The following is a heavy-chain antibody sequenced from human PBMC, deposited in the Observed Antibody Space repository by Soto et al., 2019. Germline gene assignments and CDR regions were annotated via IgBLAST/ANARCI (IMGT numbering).Heavy chain of an antibody. CDR1: GGTFSSYA. CDR2: IIPIFGTA. D-gene: IGHD6-19*01. Sequence: QVQLVQSGAEVKKHGSSVKVSCKASGGTFSSYAISWVRQAPGQGREWMGGIIPIFGTAHYAQKFQGRVTITADESTRTADMEQSSVGYEDTAVYYCARGAVFRGWYDYYYYYGMDVWGQGTTVNFSS. CDR3: ARGAVFRGWYDYYYYYGMDV. J-gene: IGHJ6*02. V-gene: IGHV1-69*01.